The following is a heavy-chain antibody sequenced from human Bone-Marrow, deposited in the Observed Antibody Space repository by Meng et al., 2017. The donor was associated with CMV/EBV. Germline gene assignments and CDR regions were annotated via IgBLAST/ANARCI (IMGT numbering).Heavy chain of an antibody. CDR2: ISSSSSYI. J-gene: IGHJ3*02. V-gene: IGHV3-21*04. D-gene: IGHD1-26*01. CDR1: GFTFSSYS. Sequence: GSLKISCAASGFTFSSYSMNWVRQAPGKGLEWVSSISSSSSYIYYADSVKGRFTISRDNAKNSLYLQMNSLRAEDTALYYCAKDEREAFDIWGQGTMVTVSS. CDR3: AKDEREAFDI.